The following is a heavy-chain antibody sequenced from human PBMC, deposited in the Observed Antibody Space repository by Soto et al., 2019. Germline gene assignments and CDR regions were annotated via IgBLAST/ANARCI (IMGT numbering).Heavy chain of an antibody. J-gene: IGHJ4*02. CDR3: ARRPGIAAAGTYYFDY. CDR1: GYSFTSYW. CDR2: IYPGDSDT. D-gene: IGHD6-13*01. Sequence: EVQLVPSGAEVKKPGESLKISCKGSGYSFTSYWIGWVRQMPGKGLEWMGIIYPGDSDTRYSPSFQGQVTISADKSISSGYLQWSSLKASDTAMYYCARRPGIAAAGTYYFDYWGQGTLVTVSS. V-gene: IGHV5-51*03.